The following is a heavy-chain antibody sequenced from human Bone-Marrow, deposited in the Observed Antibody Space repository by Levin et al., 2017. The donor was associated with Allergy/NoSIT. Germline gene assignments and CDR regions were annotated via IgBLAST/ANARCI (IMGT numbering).Heavy chain of an antibody. CDR3: ARDDAPIVTGKFEA. J-gene: IGHJ5*02. CDR1: GDRVRLYP. Sequence: ASVKVSCRSPGDRVRLYPLNWVRQAPGQGLEWMGGISPLFGSPKFALKFEGRITLTADENTNTAYMQLSSLTSGDTAVYYCARDDAPIVTGKFEAWGQGTLITVSS. V-gene: IGHV1-69*13. CDR2: ISPLFGSP. D-gene: IGHD3-10*01.